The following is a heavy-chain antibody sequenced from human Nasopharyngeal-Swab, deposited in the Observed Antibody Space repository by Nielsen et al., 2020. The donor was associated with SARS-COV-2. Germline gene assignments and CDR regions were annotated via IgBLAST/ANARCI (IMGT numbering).Heavy chain of an antibody. CDR3: ARGYCSSGSCYAKHYGMDV. CDR2: ISSSSSDI. CDR1: GFRDYS. D-gene: IGHD2-15*01. Sequence: GESLKISCVDSGFRDYSMNLVRQAPGTGLEWVSSISSSSSDIYYADEVKVRFTISRDNAKNSLYLQMNNLRAEDTAVYYCARGYCSSGSCYAKHYGMDVWGQGTTVTVSS. V-gene: IGHV3-21*01. J-gene: IGHJ6*02.